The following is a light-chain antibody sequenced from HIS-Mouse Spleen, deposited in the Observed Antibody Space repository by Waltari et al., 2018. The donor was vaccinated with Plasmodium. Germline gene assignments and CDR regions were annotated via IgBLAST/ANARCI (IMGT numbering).Light chain of an antibody. CDR1: DLPKNY. CDR3: YSTDSSGNHRV. J-gene: IGLJ3*02. V-gene: IGLV3-10*01. CDR2: ADS. Sequence: SYELTQPPSVSVSPGQTARITRSGDDLPKNYAYWYQQKSGQAPVLVIYADSKRPSGIPERFSGSSSGTMATLTISGAQVEDEADYYCYSTDSSGNHRVFGGGTKLTVL.